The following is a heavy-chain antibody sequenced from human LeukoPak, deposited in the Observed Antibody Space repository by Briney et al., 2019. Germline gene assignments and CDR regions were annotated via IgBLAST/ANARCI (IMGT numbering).Heavy chain of an antibody. D-gene: IGHD4-23*01. CDR3: ARKDGGRDGMDV. V-gene: IGHV1-2*02. Sequence: GASVKVSCRASGYTFTDYYMHWVRQAPGQGGEWMGWLNPNTLVTNYAQHFQGRVSMTWDTSISTGYMDLKSLTSDDTAVYYCARKDGGRDGMDVWGQGTTVTVSS. J-gene: IGHJ6*02. CDR1: GYTFTDYY. CDR2: LNPNTLVT.